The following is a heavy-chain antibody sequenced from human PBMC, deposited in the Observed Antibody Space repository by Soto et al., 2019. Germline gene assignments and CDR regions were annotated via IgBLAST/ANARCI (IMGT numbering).Heavy chain of an antibody. CDR3: AKGPKGVRGLWFGELFPHPYYGMDV. Sequence: PGGSLRLSCAASGFTFSSYAMNWVRQAPGEGLEWVSGISDSGGSTYYADSVKGRFTISRDNSKNTLYLQMNSLRAEDTAVYYCAKGPKGVRGLWFGELFPHPYYGMDVWGQGTTVTVSS. D-gene: IGHD3-10*01. CDR1: GFTFSSYA. CDR2: ISDSGGST. V-gene: IGHV3-23*01. J-gene: IGHJ6*02.